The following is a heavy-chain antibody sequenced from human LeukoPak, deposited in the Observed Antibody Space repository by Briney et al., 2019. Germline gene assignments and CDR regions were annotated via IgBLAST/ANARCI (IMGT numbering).Heavy chain of an antibody. Sequence: PGGSLRLSCVAFDFTFSSYTMIWVRQAPGKALEWVSVIGTRGDGIHYADSVKGRFTISRDDSKNTLYLQMNSLRAEDTAVYYCARDPNWGSGYWGQGTLVTVSS. CDR2: IGTRGDGI. V-gene: IGHV3-23*01. D-gene: IGHD7-27*01. J-gene: IGHJ4*02. CDR3: ARDPNWGSGY. CDR1: DFTFSSYT.